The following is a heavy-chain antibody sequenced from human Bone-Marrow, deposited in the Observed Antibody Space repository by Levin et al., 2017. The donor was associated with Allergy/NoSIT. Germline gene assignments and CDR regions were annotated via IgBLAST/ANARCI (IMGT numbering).Heavy chain of an antibody. Sequence: LSLTCAASGFPFSSYWMHWVRQAPGKGLVWVSRINSDESDTSYADSVKGRFAISRDNGKSTVFLQMNSLRAEDTAVYYCATLGELGYWGQGTLVTVSS. CDR3: ATLGELGY. J-gene: IGHJ4*02. D-gene: IGHD3-10*01. V-gene: IGHV3-74*01. CDR1: GFPFSSYW. CDR2: INSDESDT.